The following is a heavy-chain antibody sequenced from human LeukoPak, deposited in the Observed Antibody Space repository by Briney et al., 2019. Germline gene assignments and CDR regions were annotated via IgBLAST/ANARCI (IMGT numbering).Heavy chain of an antibody. CDR1: GGSFSGFY. CDR2: INHSGST. Sequence: SETLSLTCSVYGGSFSGFYWNWIRQPPGNGLEWIGEINHSGSTHYSPSLKSRLSISVDPSKNQFSLKLSSVTAADTAVYYCARGGSGYGDYYYFYGLDVWGQGTTVTVSS. V-gene: IGHV4-34*01. D-gene: IGHD3-22*01. CDR3: ARGGSGYGDYYYFYGLDV. J-gene: IGHJ6*02.